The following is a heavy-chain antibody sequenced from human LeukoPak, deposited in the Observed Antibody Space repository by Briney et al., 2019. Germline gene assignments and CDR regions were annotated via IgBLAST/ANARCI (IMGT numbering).Heavy chain of an antibody. V-gene: IGHV4-59*08. Sequence: PSETLSLTCTVSGGSISSYYWSWIRQPPGKGLEWIGYIYYSGSTNYNPSLKSRVTISVDTSKNQFSLKLNSVTAADTAVYFCARQSGYYDSSVDYYGLNVWGQGITVTVSS. CDR1: GGSISSYY. D-gene: IGHD3-22*01. J-gene: IGHJ6*02. CDR2: IYYSGST. CDR3: ARQSGYYDSSVDYYGLNV.